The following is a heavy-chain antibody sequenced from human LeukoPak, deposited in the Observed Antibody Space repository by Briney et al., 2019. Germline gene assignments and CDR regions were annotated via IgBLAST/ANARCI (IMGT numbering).Heavy chain of an antibody. V-gene: IGHV3-30*02. CDR2: IRYDGSNK. CDR1: GFTLSSYG. D-gene: IGHD3-22*01. J-gene: IGHJ4*02. Sequence: GGSLRLSCAASGFTLSSYGMHWVRQAPGKGLEWVAFIRYDGSNKYYADSVKGRFTISRDNSKNTLYLQMNSLRAEDTAVYYCASRPYYYDSSGYYQGGYYFDYWGQGTLVTVPS. CDR3: ASRPYYYDSSGYYQGGYYFDY.